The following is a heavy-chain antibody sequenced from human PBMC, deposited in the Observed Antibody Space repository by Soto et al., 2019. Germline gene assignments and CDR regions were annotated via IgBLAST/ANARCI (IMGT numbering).Heavy chain of an antibody. CDR2: TTGSGAAT. CDR1: GFSFSNYA. D-gene: IGHD6-6*01. Sequence: GGSLRLSCAASGFSFSNYAMSWVRQSPGKGLEWVSATTGSGAATYCADSVKGRFTISRDNSKNTLYLQMDSLRAEDTAVYFCAKRRETSSCFENWGQGTLVTVSS. V-gene: IGHV3-23*01. CDR3: AKRRETSSCFEN. J-gene: IGHJ4*02.